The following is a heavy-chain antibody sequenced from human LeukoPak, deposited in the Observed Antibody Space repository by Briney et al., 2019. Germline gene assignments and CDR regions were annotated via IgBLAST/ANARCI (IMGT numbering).Heavy chain of an antibody. Sequence: PSESLSLTCTVSGGSISSSSYYWGWIRQPPGKGLEWIGSIYYSGSTNYNPSLKSRVTISVDTSKNQFSLKLSSVTAADTAVYYCARGSPFLGYYYDSSGYSYYFDYWGQGTLVTVSS. D-gene: IGHD3-22*01. CDR2: IYYSGST. CDR3: ARGSPFLGYYYDSSGYSYYFDY. J-gene: IGHJ4*02. V-gene: IGHV4-39*07. CDR1: GGSISSSSYY.